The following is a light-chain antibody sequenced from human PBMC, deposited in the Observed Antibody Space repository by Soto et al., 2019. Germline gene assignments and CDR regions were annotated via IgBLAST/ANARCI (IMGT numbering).Light chain of an antibody. CDR1: RGIGNA. V-gene: IGKV1-27*01. J-gene: IGKJ1*01. CDR2: SAS. Sequence: DIQMTQSPSSLSASVGDRVTITCRPSRGIGNALAWYQQKPGTVPKLLIHSASTLQSGVPSRFSGSGSGTDFTLTISSLQPEDVASYYCQQYNSSSPETFGQGTKVDI. CDR3: QQYNSSSPET.